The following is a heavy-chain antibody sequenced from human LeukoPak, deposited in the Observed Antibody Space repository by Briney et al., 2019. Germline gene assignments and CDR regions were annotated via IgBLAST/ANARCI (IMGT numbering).Heavy chain of an antibody. V-gene: IGHV4-39*01. CDR1: GGSISSSSYY. Sequence: SETLSLTCTVSGGSISSSSYYWGWIRQPPGKGLEWIGSIYYSGSTYYNPFLKSRFTISVDTSKNQFSLKLSSVTAADTAVYYCARTSSGWFKYSGYWGQGTLVTVSS. CDR2: IYYSGST. CDR3: ARTSSGWFKYSGY. J-gene: IGHJ4*02. D-gene: IGHD6-19*01.